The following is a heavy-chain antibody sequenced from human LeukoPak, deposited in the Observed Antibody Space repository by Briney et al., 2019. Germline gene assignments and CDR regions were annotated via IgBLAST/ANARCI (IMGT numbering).Heavy chain of an antibody. V-gene: IGHV4-39*01. Sequence: SETLSLTCTVSGGSISSSSYYWGWIRQPPGKGLEWIGSIYYSGSTYYNPSLKSRVTISVDTSKNQFSLKLSSVTAADTAVYYCARLSHCYGSGSYYNDWGQGTLVTVSS. D-gene: IGHD3-10*01. CDR1: GGSISSSSYY. J-gene: IGHJ4*02. CDR2: IYYSGST. CDR3: ARLSHCYGSGSYYND.